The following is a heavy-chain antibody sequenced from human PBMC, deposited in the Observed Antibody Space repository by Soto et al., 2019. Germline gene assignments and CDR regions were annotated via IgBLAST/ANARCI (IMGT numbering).Heavy chain of an antibody. CDR3: AREYGSTSGICSKGFGY. CDR1: GYTFKNYG. J-gene: IGHJ4*02. Sequence: QVQLVQSGAEVKKPGASVRVSCKASGYTFKNYGISWVRQAPGQGLEWVAWISPYNGKTNYAQKFQGRVSVTINTSRISAYMELRSMRYEETAVYLCAREYGSTSGICSKGFGYWGQG. D-gene: IGHD3-10*01. CDR2: ISPYNGKT. V-gene: IGHV1-18*01.